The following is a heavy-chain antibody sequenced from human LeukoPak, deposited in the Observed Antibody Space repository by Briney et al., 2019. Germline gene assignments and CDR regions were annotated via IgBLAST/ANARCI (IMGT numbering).Heavy chain of an antibody. CDR2: ISGSGSTI. D-gene: IGHD5-24*01. Sequence: GGSLRLSCAASGFTFSSYEMNWVRQAPGKGLEWVSYISGSGSTIYYADSVKGRFTISRDNAKNSLHLQMNSLRAEDTAVYYCARGGYNYGYAFDIWGQGTMVTASS. CDR3: ARGGYNYGYAFDI. J-gene: IGHJ3*02. CDR1: GFTFSSYE. V-gene: IGHV3-48*03.